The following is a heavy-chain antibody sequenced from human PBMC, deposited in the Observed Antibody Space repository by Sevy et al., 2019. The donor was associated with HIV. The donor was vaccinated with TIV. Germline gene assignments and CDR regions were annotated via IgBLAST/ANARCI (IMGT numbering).Heavy chain of an antibody. Sequence: ASVKVSCKASGYTFTSYGISWVRQAPGQGLEWMGWISAYNGNTNYAQKLQGRVTMTTDTSTSTAYMELWSLRSDDTAVYYCARDHMVRGVYYYYYGMDVWGQGTTVTVSS. CDR2: ISAYNGNT. V-gene: IGHV1-18*01. CDR3: ARDHMVRGVYYYYYGMDV. J-gene: IGHJ6*02. CDR1: GYTFTSYG. D-gene: IGHD3-10*01.